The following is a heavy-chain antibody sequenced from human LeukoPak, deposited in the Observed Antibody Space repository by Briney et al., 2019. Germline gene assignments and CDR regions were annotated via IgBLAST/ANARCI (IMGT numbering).Heavy chain of an antibody. CDR1: GFTFSSYA. D-gene: IGHD2-15*01. V-gene: IGHV3-23*01. J-gene: IGHJ4*02. Sequence: GSLRLSCEASGFTFSSYATNWVRQVPGKGLEWVSSITGSGSDTYFVDSVKGRFTISRDNSKNTLYLQLNSLRAEDTAVYYCAKGTEGYCSGTICYPFDYWGRGTLVTVSS. CDR3: AKGTEGYCSGTICYPFDY. CDR2: ITGSGSDT.